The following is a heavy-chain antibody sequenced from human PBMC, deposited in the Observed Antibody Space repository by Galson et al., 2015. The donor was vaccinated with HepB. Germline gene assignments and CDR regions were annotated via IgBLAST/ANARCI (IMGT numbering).Heavy chain of an antibody. CDR1: GDSVSSNSAV. CDR2: TYYRSKWYK. CDR3: PYGVDV. J-gene: IGHJ6*02. V-gene: IGHV6-1*01. Sequence: CAISGDSVSSNSAVWNWIRQSPSRGLEWLGRTYYRSKWYKDYALFVKSRITINADTSRNQISLQLNSMTPEDTAVYYWPYGVDVWAQGTTVTVSS.